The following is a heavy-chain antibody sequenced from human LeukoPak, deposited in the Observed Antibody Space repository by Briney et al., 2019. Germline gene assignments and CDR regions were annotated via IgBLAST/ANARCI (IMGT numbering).Heavy chain of an antibody. V-gene: IGHV4-59*01. D-gene: IGHD1-1*01. CDR2: IYYSGST. CDR3: VRLGGSTGTTGWFDP. CDR1: GGSISSYY. Sequence: PSETLSLTCTVSGGSISSYYWSWIRQPPGKGLEWIGYIYYSGSTNYNPSLKSRVTISVDTSKNQFSLKLSSVTAADTAVYYCVRLGGSTGTTGWFDPWGQGTLVTVSS. J-gene: IGHJ5*02.